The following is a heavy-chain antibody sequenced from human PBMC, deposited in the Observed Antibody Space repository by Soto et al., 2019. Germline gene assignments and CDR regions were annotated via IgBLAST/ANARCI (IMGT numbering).Heavy chain of an antibody. CDR1: GFTFSSCG. J-gene: IGHJ4*02. CDR2: ISGSDGST. CDR3: AKEGLSSLYFFDY. V-gene: IGHV3-23*01. Sequence: GGSLRLSCAASGFTFSSCGMNWVRQAPGKGLEWVSTISGSDGSTYYADSVKGRFTTSRDNSKNTLYLRMNSLRAEDTAVYYCAKEGLSSLYFFDYWGQGTLVTVSS. D-gene: IGHD2-8*01.